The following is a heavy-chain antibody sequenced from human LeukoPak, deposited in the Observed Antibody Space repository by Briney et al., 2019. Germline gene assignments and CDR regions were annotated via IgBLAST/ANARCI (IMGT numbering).Heavy chain of an antibody. D-gene: IGHD6-13*01. Sequence: PGGSLRLSCAASGFTVSSNYMSWVRQAPGKGLEWVSLIYSGGSTYYADSVKGRFTISRDNSKNTLYLQMNSLRAGDTAVYYCVRDRGISQQLVLDYWGQGTLVTVSS. CDR1: GFTVSSNY. CDR2: IYSGGST. J-gene: IGHJ4*02. CDR3: VRDRGISQQLVLDY. V-gene: IGHV3-53*01.